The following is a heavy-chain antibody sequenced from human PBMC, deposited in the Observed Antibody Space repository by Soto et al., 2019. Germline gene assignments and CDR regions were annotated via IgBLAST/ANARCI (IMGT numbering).Heavy chain of an antibody. D-gene: IGHD1-1*01. CDR3: ARTRATPASRNLDY. CDR2: INPTGGT. J-gene: IGHJ4*02. V-gene: IGHV4-34*01. Sequence: QVQLQQWGAGLLKPSETLSLTCAVYGGSFSGYYWSWVRQSPGKGLEWIGEINPTGGTNYNPSLKSRVTISVDTSKDQFSMQLGSVTAAVTAVYYCARTRATPASRNLDYWGQGTLVTVSS. CDR1: GGSFSGYY.